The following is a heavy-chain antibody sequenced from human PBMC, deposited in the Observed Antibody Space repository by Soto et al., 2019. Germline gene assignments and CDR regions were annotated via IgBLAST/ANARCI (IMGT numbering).Heavy chain of an antibody. D-gene: IGHD5-18*01. J-gene: IGHJ6*02. V-gene: IGHV1-2*04. CDR2: LNPNRGGK. CDR1: GYIFTGYS. CDR3: SIETSDTAKVYYGKDV. Sequence: ALMKVSGKASGYIFTGYSMHSVPKATVHGFECMGWLNPNRGGKNYSQKCQRWVTRTKDTSISTAYIELSRLRSDDTAVYFCSIETSDTAKVYYGKDVWGQGTTVIGS.